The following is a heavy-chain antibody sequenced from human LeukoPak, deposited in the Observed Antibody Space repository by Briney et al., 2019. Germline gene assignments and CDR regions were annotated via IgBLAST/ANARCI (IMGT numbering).Heavy chain of an antibody. Sequence: GGSLRLSCAVSGFPFSRFYMSWIRQAPGKGLEWISYIGLSGYPLDYADSVRGRFTISRDNAKNSLYLEMNGLRAEDTAVYYCARKDFSSGSFSYWGQGTLVTVSS. J-gene: IGHJ4*02. CDR1: GFPFSRFY. CDR2: IGLSGYPL. V-gene: IGHV3-11*04. D-gene: IGHD3-22*01. CDR3: ARKDFSSGSFSY.